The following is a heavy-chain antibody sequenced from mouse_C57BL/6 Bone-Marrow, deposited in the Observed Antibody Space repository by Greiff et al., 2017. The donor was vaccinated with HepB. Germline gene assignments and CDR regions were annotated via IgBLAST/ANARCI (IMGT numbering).Heavy chain of an antibody. D-gene: IGHD1-1*01. Sequence: EVQLQQSGPELVKPGASVKIPCKASGYTFTDYNMDWVKQSHGKSLEWIGEINPNNGGTIYNQKFKGKATLTVDKSSSTAYMELRSLTSEDTAVYYGARGDYYGSSPFADWGQGTLVTVSA. CDR1: GYTFTDYN. CDR3: ARGDYYGSSPFAD. V-gene: IGHV1-18*01. CDR2: INPNNGGT. J-gene: IGHJ3*01.